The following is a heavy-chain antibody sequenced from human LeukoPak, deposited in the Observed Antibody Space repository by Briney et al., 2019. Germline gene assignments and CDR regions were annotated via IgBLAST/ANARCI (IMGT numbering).Heavy chain of an antibody. CDR3: ARGAGYNYPYYFDY. J-gene: IGHJ4*02. V-gene: IGHV3-53*01. CDR1: GFTVSSNY. D-gene: IGHD5-24*01. CDR2: IYGGGNI. Sequence: GGSLRLSCAASGFTVSSNYMNWVRQAPGKGLEWVSVIYGGGNIYHADSVKGRFTISRDNSKNTLYLQMNSLRAEDTAVYYCARGAGYNYPYYFDYWGQGTLVTVSS.